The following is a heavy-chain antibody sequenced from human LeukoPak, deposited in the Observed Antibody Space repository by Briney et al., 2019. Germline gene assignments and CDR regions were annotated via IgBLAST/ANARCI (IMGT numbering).Heavy chain of an antibody. Sequence: PGGSLRLSCAVSGFTFSSYAMNWVRQAPGKGLEWLSYISGSGTTIHSADSVKGRSTISRDNAKNSLYLQMNSLRAEDTAVYYCARGSLEGRGYDYDYWGQGTLVTVSS. CDR3: ARGSLEGRGYDYDY. J-gene: IGHJ4*02. D-gene: IGHD5-12*01. V-gene: IGHV3-48*03. CDR2: ISGSGTTI. CDR1: GFTFSSYA.